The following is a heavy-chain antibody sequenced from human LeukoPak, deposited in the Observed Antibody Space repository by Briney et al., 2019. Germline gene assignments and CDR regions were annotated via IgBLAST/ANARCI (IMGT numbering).Heavy chain of an antibody. CDR3: ARAPYDSSGCYGFDY. CDR1: GGSLSGYY. J-gene: IGHJ4*02. CDR2: INHSGST. D-gene: IGHD3-22*01. Sequence: SETLSLTCAVYGGSLSGYYWSWIRQPPGKGLEWIGEINHSGSTNYNPSLKSRVTISVDTSKNQFSLKLSSVTAADTAVYYCARAPYDSSGCYGFDYWGQGTLVTVSS. V-gene: IGHV4-34*01.